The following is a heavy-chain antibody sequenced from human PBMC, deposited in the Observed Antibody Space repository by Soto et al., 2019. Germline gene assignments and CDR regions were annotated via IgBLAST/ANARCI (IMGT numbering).Heavy chain of an antibody. CDR1: GGSFSVYY. V-gene: IGHV4-34*01. D-gene: IGHD3-16*01. J-gene: IGHJ4*02. CDR3: ARDRVMLTFGGASEEWGIDS. CDR2: INHSGST. Sequence: SDTLSLTCAVYGGSFSVYYWSWIRQPPGKGLEWIGEINHSGSTNYNPSLKSRVTISVDTSKNQFSLKLNSVTAADTAVYYCARDRVMLTFGGASEEWGIDSWGPGTLVTVSS.